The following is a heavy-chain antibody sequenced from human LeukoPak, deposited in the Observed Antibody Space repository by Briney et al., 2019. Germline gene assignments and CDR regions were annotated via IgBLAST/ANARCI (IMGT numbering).Heavy chain of an antibody. CDR2: IASSSSSI. CDR1: GFTFSTYG. V-gene: IGHV3-48*01. D-gene: IGHD5-24*01. CDR3: VRDLGDGYNPFDF. Sequence: GGSLRLSCAASGFTFSTYGMNWVRQAPGKGLEWVSFIASSSSSIYYVASVKGRFTISRDNAKSSLYLQMNSLRAEDTAVYYCVRDLGDGYNPFDFWGQGTLVTVSS. J-gene: IGHJ4*02.